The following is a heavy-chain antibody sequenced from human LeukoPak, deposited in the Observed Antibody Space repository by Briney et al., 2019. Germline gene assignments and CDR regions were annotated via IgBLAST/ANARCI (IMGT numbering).Heavy chain of an antibody. Sequence: SETLSLTCTVSGGSISSYYWSWIRQPPGKGLEWIGYIYYSGSTNYNPPLKSRVTISVDTSKNQFSLKLSSVTAADTAVYYCARGGLRSSWYAEYFQHWGQGTLVTVSS. CDR3: ARGGLRSSWYAEYFQH. J-gene: IGHJ1*01. D-gene: IGHD6-13*01. V-gene: IGHV4-59*01. CDR1: GGSISSYY. CDR2: IYYSGST.